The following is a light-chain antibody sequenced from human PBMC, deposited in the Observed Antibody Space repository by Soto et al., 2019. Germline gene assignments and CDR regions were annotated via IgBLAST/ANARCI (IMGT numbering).Light chain of an antibody. CDR2: KAS. CDR1: ESISSW. J-gene: IGKJ1*01. V-gene: IGKV1-5*03. CDR3: QQYNSFSPWT. Sequence: QMTQSPSTLSASVGDRVTLTCRASESISSWLAWYQQKPGKAPKLLIYKASNLESGVPSRFSGSGSGTEFTLTISSLQTDDFATYYCQQYNSFSPWTFGQGTKVDIK.